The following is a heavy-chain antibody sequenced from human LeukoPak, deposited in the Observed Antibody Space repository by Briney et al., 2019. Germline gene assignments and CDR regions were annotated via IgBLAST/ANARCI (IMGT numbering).Heavy chain of an antibody. CDR3: ARGPFPYYYDSSGYRKRAFDI. CDR2: ISSSGSTI. J-gene: IGHJ3*02. Sequence: PGGSLRLSCAASGFTFSSYEMNWVRQAPGKGQEWVSYISSSGSTIYYADSVKGRFTISRDNAKNSLFLQMNSLRAEDTAAYYCARGPFPYYYDSSGYRKRAFDIWGQGTMVTVSS. V-gene: IGHV3-48*03. D-gene: IGHD3-22*01. CDR1: GFTFSSYE.